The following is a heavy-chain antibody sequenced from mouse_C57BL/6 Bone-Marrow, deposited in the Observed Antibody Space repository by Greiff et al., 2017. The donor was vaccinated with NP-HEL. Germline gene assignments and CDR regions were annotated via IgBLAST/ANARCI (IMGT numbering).Heavy chain of an antibody. J-gene: IGHJ4*01. CDR1: GYAFSSSW. V-gene: IGHV1-82*01. Sequence: VKLMESGPELVKPGASVKISCKASGYAFSSSWMNWVKQRPGKGLEWIGRIYPGDGDTNYNGKFKGKATLTADKSSSTAYMQLSSLTSDDSAVYFCARYCYAMDYWGQGTSVTVSS. CDR3: ARYCYAMDY. CDR2: IYPGDGDT.